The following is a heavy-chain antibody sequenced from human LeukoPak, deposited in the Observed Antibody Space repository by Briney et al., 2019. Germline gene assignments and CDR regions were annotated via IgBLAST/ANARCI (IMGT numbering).Heavy chain of an antibody. D-gene: IGHD3-10*01. CDR2: INPNSGGT. Sequence: ASVKVSFKASGYTFTGYYMHWVRQAPGQGLEWMGWINPNSGGTNYAQKFQGRVTMTRDTSISTAYMELSRLRSDDTAVYYCARKRQYYGSGSYYNLPSWFDPWGQGTLVTVSS. CDR3: ARKRQYYGSGSYYNLPSWFDP. V-gene: IGHV1-2*02. CDR1: GYTFTGYY. J-gene: IGHJ5*02.